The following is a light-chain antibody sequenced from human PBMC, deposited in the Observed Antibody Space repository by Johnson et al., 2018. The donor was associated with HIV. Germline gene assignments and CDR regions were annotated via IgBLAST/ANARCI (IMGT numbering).Light chain of an antibody. J-gene: IGLJ1*01. Sequence: QSVLTQSPSVSAAPGQKVTISCSGSSSNIGNNFVSWYQQLPGTAPKLLMYDNNKLPSGIPDRFSGSKSGTSATLGITGLQTGDEADYYCGAWDSSLSSYVFGTGTKVTVL. CDR3: GAWDSSLSSYV. CDR2: DNN. V-gene: IGLV1-51*01. CDR1: SSNIGNNF.